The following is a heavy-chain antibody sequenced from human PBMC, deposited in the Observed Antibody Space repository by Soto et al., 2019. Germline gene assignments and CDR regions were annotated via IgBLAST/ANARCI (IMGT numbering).Heavy chain of an antibody. CDR3: ARGVVVVPAATYYFDY. V-gene: IGHV4-30-2*01. CDR2: IYHSGST. J-gene: IGHJ4*02. Sequence: SETLSLTCAVSGGSISSGGYSWSWIRQPPXKGLEWIGYIYHSGSTYYNPSLKSRVTISVDRSKNQFSLKLSSVTAADTAVYYCARGVVVVPAATYYFDYWGQGTLVTVSS. D-gene: IGHD2-2*01. CDR1: GGSISSGGYS.